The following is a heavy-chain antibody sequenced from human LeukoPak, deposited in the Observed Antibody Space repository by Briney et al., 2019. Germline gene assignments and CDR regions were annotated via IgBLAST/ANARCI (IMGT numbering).Heavy chain of an antibody. CDR1: GFTFSRYG. V-gene: IGHV3-30*02. CDR2: IGNDGSDK. Sequence: GGSLRLSCAASGFTFSRYGMHWVRQAPGKGLEWVAFIGNDGSDKDYADSVKGRFTISRDNSKNTLYLQMNSLRPEDTAVYYCAKASPQYYGSGASKFFFESWGQGTLVPVSS. J-gene: IGHJ4*02. D-gene: IGHD3-10*01. CDR3: AKASPQYYGSGASKFFFES.